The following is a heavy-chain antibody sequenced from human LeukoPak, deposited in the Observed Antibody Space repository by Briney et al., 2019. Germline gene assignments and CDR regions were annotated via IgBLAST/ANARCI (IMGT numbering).Heavy chain of an antibody. CDR3: ARDTFQPGLIDS. CDR2: INTDSSDI. J-gene: IGHJ4*02. CDR1: GFTFSRFA. V-gene: IGHV3-21*05. Sequence: AGGSPRLSCAASGFTFSRFAMNWVRQAPGKGLEWISYINTDSSDIHYADSVKGRFTISRDNARNTLFLQLSSLRAEDSAVYYCARDTFQPGLIDSWGQGTLVTVSS. D-gene: IGHD2-2*01.